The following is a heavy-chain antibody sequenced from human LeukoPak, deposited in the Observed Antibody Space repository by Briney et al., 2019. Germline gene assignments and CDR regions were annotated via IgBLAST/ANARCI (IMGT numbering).Heavy chain of an antibody. CDR2: IYHSGST. V-gene: IGHV4-38-2*02. D-gene: IGHD3-22*01. CDR3: ARDYDSSGYYPGWFDP. CDR1: GYSISSGYY. Sequence: PSETLSLTCTVSGYSISSGYYWGWIRQPPGKGLEWIGSIYHSGSTYYNPSLKSRVTISVDTSKNQFSLKLSSVTAADTAVYYCARDYDSSGYYPGWFDPWGQGTLVTVSS. J-gene: IGHJ5*02.